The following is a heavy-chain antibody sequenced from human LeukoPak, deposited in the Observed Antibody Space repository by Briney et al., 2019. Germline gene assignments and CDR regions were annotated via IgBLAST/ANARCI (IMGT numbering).Heavy chain of an antibody. CDR1: GGSISSGSYY. CDR3: ARERLEMATIQH. J-gene: IGHJ1*01. V-gene: IGHV4-61*02. CDR2: IYTSGST. Sequence: PSQTLSLTCTVSGGSISSGSYYWSWIRQPAGKGLEWIGRIYTSGSTNYNPSLKSRVTISVDTSKNQFSLKLSSVTAADTAVYYCARERLEMATIQHWGQGTLVTVSS. D-gene: IGHD5-24*01.